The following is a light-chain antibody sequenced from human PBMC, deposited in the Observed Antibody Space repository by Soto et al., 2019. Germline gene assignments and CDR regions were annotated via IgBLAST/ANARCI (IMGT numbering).Light chain of an antibody. J-gene: IGLJ1*01. Sequence: QSALTQPASVSGSPGQSITISCTGTSSDVGGYNYVSWYQQHPGKAPKLMIYDVSNRPSGVSNRFSGSKSGNTASLTISGLQAEDEADYYSSSYTSSSTLVVFGTGTKVTVL. V-gene: IGLV2-14*01. CDR3: SSYTSSSTLVV. CDR2: DVS. CDR1: SSDVGGYNY.